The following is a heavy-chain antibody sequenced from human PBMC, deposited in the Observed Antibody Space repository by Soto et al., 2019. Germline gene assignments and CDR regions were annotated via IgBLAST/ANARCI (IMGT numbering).Heavy chain of an antibody. CDR3: ARTDFWSGYYPPGYYYGMDV. V-gene: IGHV4-39*01. D-gene: IGHD3-3*01. CDR1: GCSICSSSYY. J-gene: IGHJ6*02. Sequence: SETLSLSCTVCGCSICSSSYYWGWIRQPPGKGLEWIGSIYYSGSTYYNPSLKSRVTISVDTSKNQFSLKLSSVAAADTAVYYCARTDFWSGYYPPGYYYGMDVWGQGTTVTVSS. CDR2: IYYSGST.